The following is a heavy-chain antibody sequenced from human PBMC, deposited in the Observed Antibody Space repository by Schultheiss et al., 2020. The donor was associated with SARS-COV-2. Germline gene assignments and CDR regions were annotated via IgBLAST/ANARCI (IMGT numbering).Heavy chain of an antibody. J-gene: IGHJ5*02. D-gene: IGHD3-22*01. V-gene: IGHV4-34*12. CDR3: ARMAFDSSGYYPNWFDP. CDR2: IIHSGST. Sequence: SETLSLTCAVHGGSFSGYYWSWIRQPPGKGLEWIGEIIHSGSTNYNPSLKSRVTISVDTSKNQFSLKLSSVTAADTAVYYCARMAFDSSGYYPNWFDPWGQGTLVTVSS. CDR1: GGSFSGYY.